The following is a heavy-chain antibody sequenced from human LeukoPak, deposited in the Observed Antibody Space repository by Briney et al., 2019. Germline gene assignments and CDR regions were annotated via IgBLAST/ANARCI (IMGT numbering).Heavy chain of an antibody. J-gene: IGHJ4*02. CDR1: GFTFSSYA. Sequence: GGSLRLSCAASGFTFSSYAMHWVRQAPGKGLEWVAVISYDGSNKYYADSVKGRFTISRDDSKNSLYLQMNSLETEDTAVYYCARGGTGTTGFDYWGQGTLVTVSS. CDR3: ARGGTGTTGFDY. V-gene: IGHV3-30-3*01. CDR2: ISYDGSNK. D-gene: IGHD1-1*01.